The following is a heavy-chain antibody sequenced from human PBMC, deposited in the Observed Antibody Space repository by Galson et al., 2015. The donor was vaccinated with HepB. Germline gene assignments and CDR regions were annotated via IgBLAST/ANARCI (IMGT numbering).Heavy chain of an antibody. CDR2: IKSKTDGGTT. J-gene: IGHJ4*02. D-gene: IGHD3-9*01. CDR3: TTEDYDILTGRVDY. V-gene: IGHV3-15*01. CDR1: GFSFSNYW. Sequence: SLRLSCAASGFSFSNYWMSWVRQAPGKGLEWVGRIKSKTDGGTTDYAAPVKGRFTISRDDSKNTLYLQMNSLKTEDTAVYYCTTEDYDILTGRVDYWGQGTLVTVSS.